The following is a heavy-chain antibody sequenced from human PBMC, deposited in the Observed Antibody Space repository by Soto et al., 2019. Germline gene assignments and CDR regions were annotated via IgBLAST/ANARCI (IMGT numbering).Heavy chain of an antibody. J-gene: IGHJ3*02. V-gene: IGHV1-46*01. D-gene: IGHD3-22*01. CDR1: GYTFTTYY. Sequence: QVQLVQSGAEVKKPGASVKVSCKASGYTFTTYYMHWIRQAPGQGLEWMGIIDPSAGSTSHAQQFQGRVTMTRDTSTSTVYMDLRSLRSEDTAVYYCARAGYYDSSGYDGFDIWGQGTMVTVSS. CDR2: IDPSAGST. CDR3: ARAGYYDSSGYDGFDI.